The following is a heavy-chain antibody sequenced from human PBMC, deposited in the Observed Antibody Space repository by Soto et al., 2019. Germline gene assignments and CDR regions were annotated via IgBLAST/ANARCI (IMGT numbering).Heavy chain of an antibody. J-gene: IGHJ4*02. CDR2: ISGSGGST. Sequence: GGSLRLSCAASGFTFSSYAMSWVRQAPGKGLEWVSAISGSGGSTYYADSVKGRFTISRDNSKNTLYLQMNSLRAEDTAVYYCAKDMKQWLVTTALDYWGQGTLVTVSS. D-gene: IGHD6-19*01. CDR3: AKDMKQWLVTTALDY. V-gene: IGHV3-23*01. CDR1: GFTFSSYA.